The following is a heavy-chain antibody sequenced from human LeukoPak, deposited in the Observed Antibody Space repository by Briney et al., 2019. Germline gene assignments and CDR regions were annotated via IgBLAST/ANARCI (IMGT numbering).Heavy chain of an antibody. CDR1: GGTFSSYA. V-gene: IGHV1-69*01. CDR2: IIPISGTA. J-gene: IGHJ3*02. D-gene: IGHD2-15*01. CDR3: ARGRIVVDAFDI. Sequence: SVKVSCKASGGTFSSYAISWVRQAPGQGLERMGGIIPISGTANYAQKFQGRVTITADESTSTAYMELSSLRSEDTAVYYCARGRIVVDAFDIWGQGTMVTVSS.